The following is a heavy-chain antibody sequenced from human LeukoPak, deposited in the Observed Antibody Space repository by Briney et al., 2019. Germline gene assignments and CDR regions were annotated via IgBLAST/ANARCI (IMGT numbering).Heavy chain of an antibody. D-gene: IGHD4-23*01. CDR3: AGGASGGSSGGVIDY. V-gene: IGHV3-48*02. J-gene: IGHJ4*02. CDR1: GFNFSTYS. Sequence: GGSLRLSCAAFGFNFSTYSMNWVRQAPGKGLEWLSYLCNIVTNIYYANSVKGRFTISRDNVKNTLYLQMNSLRDEDTAVDYCAGGASGGSSGGVIDYWGQGTLVTVSS. CDR2: LCNIVTNI.